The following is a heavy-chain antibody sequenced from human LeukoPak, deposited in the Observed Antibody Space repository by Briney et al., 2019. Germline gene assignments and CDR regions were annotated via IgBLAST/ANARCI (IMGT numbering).Heavy chain of an antibody. CDR2: IIPIFGTA. V-gene: IGHV1-69*06. CDR1: GGTFSSYA. D-gene: IGHD6-13*01. Sequence: SVKVSCKASGGTFSSYAISWVRQAPGQGLEWMGGIIPIFGTANYAQRFQGRVTITADKSTSTAYMELSSLRSEDTAVYYCARVVMSIAAADYFDYWGQGTLVTVSS. CDR3: ARVVMSIAAADYFDY. J-gene: IGHJ4*02.